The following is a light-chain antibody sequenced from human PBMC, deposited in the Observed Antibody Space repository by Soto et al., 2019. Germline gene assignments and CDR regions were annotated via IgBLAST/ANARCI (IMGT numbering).Light chain of an antibody. V-gene: IGKV3-20*01. CDR3: QKYGNSRSWS. J-gene: IGKJ1*01. CDR2: SAS. CDR1: QSISSTY. Sequence: EIVLTQSPATLSLSPGERATLSCRASQSISSTYFSWYQQRHGQAPRLLIYSASNRAAGIPDRFSGSGSGTDFTLTISRLEPEDFAVYYCQKYGNSRSWSFGQGTKVDIK.